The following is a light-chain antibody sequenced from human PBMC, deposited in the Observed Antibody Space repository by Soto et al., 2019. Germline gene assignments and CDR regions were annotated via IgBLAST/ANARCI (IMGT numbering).Light chain of an antibody. CDR3: QQFNNYLLT. CDR1: QDISNY. V-gene: IGKV1-33*01. Sequence: DIQMTQSPSSLSASVGDRVTITCPASQDISNYLNWYQQKPGKAPKLLIYDASNLESGVPSRFSGSGSGTDFTLTISSLQPEDFATYYCQQFNNYLLTFGGGTKVDIK. J-gene: IGKJ4*01. CDR2: DAS.